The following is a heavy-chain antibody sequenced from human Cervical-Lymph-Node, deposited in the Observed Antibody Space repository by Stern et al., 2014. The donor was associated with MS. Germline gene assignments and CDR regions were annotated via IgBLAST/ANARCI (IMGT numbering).Heavy chain of an antibody. J-gene: IGHJ4*02. CDR1: GFTFRNYA. Sequence: VHLVESGGGAVQPGKSLRLSCAASGFTFRNYAMHWVRQAPGKGIEWVAVISHDGNEKYYADSLRGRFTISRDNSRNTLYLQMNSLGADDTAVYYCAREGEKASTTAFDSWGQGTLVTVS. CDR2: ISHDGNEK. CDR3: AREGEKASTTAFDS. V-gene: IGHV3-30*01. D-gene: IGHD3-16*01.